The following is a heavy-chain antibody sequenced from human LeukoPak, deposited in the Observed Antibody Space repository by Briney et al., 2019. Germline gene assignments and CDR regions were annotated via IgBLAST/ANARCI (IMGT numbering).Heavy chain of an antibody. Sequence: GGALRLSCAASGFTFSSYAMSGVGQARGKGREGVASISSSSSYIYYADSVKGRFTISRDNAKNSLYLQMNSLRAEDTAVYYCARVYSYYYGMDVWGQGTTVTVSS. CDR2: ISSSSSYI. J-gene: IGHJ6*02. CDR3: ARVYSYYYGMDV. CDR1: GFTFSSYA. V-gene: IGHV3-21*01.